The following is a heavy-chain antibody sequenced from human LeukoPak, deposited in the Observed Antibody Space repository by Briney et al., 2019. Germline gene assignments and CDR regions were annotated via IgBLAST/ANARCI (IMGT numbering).Heavy chain of an antibody. J-gene: IGHJ3*02. CDR2: ISYDGSNK. Sequence: GGSLRLSCAASGFTFSSYAMHWVRQAPGKGLEWVAVISYDGSNKYYADSVKGRFTISRDNSKNTLYLQMNSLRAEDTAVYYCAYGSGSYYDAFDIWGQGTMVTVSS. D-gene: IGHD3-10*01. V-gene: IGHV3-30*04. CDR3: AYGSGSYYDAFDI. CDR1: GFTFSSYA.